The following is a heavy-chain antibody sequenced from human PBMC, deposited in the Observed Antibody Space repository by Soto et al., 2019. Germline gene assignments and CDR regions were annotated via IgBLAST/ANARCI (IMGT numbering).Heavy chain of an antibody. CDR2: MNPNSGNT. J-gene: IGHJ6*02. CDR1: GYTFTSYD. CDR3: ARGEVVAAPPWGGTSYYYGMDV. V-gene: IGHV1-8*01. D-gene: IGHD2-15*01. Sequence: QVQLVQSGAEVKKPGASVKVSCKASGYTFTSYDINWVRQATGQGLEWMGWMNPNSGNTGYAQKFQGRVTMTRNTSISTAYMELSILRSEDTAVYYCARGEVVAAPPWGGTSYYYGMDVWGQGTTVTVSS.